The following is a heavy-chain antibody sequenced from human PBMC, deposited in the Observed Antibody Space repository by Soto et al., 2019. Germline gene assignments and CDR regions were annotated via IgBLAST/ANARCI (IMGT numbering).Heavy chain of an antibody. CDR3: ARTRGYCISTSCYVVGPYYYYGMDV. V-gene: IGHV1-69*12. D-gene: IGHD2-2*01. CDR2: IIPIFGTA. J-gene: IGHJ6*02. CDR1: GGTFSSYA. Sequence: QVQLVQSGAEVKKPGSSVKVSCKASGGTFSSYAISWVRQAPGQGLEWMGGIIPIFGTANYAQKFQGRVTITADESTSTAYMELSSLRSEDTAVYYCARTRGYCISTSCYVVGPYYYYGMDVWGQGSTVTVSS.